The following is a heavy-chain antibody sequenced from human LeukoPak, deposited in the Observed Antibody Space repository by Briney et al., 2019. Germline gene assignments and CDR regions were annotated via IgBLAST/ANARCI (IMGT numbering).Heavy chain of an antibody. CDR3: AREGSGWYVSGSNWFDP. CDR1: GFSLSGYW. J-gene: IGHJ5*02. V-gene: IGHV3-74*01. D-gene: IGHD6-19*01. Sequence: GGSLRLSCVASGFSLSGYWMYWVRQAPGKGLMYISRNNGDGSTTNYADVVKGRFTMSRDNVKNTLYLQMNSLRAEDTAVYYCAREGSGWYVSGSNWFDPWGQGTLVTVPS. CDR2: NNGDGSTT.